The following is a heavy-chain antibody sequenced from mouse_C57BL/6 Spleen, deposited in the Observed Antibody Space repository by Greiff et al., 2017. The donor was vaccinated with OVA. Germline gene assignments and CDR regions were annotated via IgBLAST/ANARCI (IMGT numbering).Heavy chain of an antibody. CDR2: IWSGGST. CDR3: ASMVTWYFDV. J-gene: IGHJ1*03. V-gene: IGHV2-2*01. CDR1: GFSLTSYG. D-gene: IGHD2-2*01. Sequence: VQVVESGPGLVQPSQSLSITCTVSGFSLTSYGVHWVRQSPGKGLEWLGVIWSGGSTDYNAAFISRLSISKDNSKSQVFFKMNSLQADDTAIYYCASMVTWYFDVWGTGTTVTVSS.